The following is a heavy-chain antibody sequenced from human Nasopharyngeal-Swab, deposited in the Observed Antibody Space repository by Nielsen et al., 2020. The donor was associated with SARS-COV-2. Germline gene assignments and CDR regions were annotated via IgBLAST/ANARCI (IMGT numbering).Heavy chain of an antibody. CDR2: INPNSGGT. CDR3: AAPFATSGLGLGY. Sequence: ALVKVSCKASGYTFTGYYMHWVRQAPGQGLEWMGWINPNSGGTNYAQKFQGWVTMTRDTSISTAYMELSRLRSDDTAVYYCAAPFATSGLGLGYWGQGTLVTVSS. D-gene: IGHD3-16*01. J-gene: IGHJ4*02. CDR1: GYTFTGYY. V-gene: IGHV1-2*04.